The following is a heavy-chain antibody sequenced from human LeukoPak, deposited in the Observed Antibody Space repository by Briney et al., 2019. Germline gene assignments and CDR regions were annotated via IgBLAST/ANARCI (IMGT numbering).Heavy chain of an antibody. J-gene: IGHJ4*02. CDR1: GYIFTTYF. CDR2: INPNNGDT. D-gene: IGHD3-9*01. Sequence: ASVKVSCKASGYIFTTYFIHWVRQAPGQGLEWMGWINPNNGDTNYVQKFQGRVTMTRDTSISTAYMELTRLRSDDTAVYYCAREGGYDILTGYQDYWGQGALVTVSS. CDR3: AREGGYDILTGYQDY. V-gene: IGHV1-2*02.